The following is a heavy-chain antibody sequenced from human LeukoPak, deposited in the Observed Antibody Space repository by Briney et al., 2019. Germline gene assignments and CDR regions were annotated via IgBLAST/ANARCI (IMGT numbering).Heavy chain of an antibody. V-gene: IGHV3-43*02. CDR2: ISGDGGST. J-gene: IGHJ4*02. CDR3: AKEVGGGYYDSSGSVELDY. D-gene: IGHD3-22*01. CDR1: GFTFDDYA. Sequence: GGSLRLSCAASGFTFDDYAMHWVRQAPGKGLEWVSLISGDGGSTYYADSVKGRFTISRDNSKNSLYLQMNSLRTEDTALYYCAKEVGGGYYDSSGSVELDYWGQGTLVTVSS.